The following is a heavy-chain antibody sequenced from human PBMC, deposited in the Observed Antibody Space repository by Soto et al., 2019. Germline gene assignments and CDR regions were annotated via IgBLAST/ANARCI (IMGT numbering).Heavy chain of an antibody. CDR3: ARESLAASGDYGMDV. J-gene: IGHJ6*02. V-gene: IGHV4-59*01. D-gene: IGHD6-13*01. Sequence: SETLSLTCTVPGGSISSYYWSWIRQPPGKGLEWIGYIYYSGSTNYNPSLKSRVTISVDTSKNQFSLKLSSVTAADTAVYYCARESLAASGDYGMDVWGQGTTVTVSS. CDR2: IYYSGST. CDR1: GGSISSYY.